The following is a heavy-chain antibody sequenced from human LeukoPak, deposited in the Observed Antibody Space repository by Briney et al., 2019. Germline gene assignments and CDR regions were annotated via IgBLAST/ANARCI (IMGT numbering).Heavy chain of an antibody. V-gene: IGHV1-2*02. D-gene: IGHD4-23*01. Sequence: GASVKVSCKASGYTFTGYYMHWVRQAPGQGLEWMGWINPNSGGTNYAQKFQGRVTMTRDTSISTAYMEPSRLRSDDTAVYYCARGLNSGYYYYGMDVWGQGTTVTVSS. CDR2: INPNSGGT. J-gene: IGHJ6*02. CDR1: GYTFTGYY. CDR3: ARGLNSGYYYYGMDV.